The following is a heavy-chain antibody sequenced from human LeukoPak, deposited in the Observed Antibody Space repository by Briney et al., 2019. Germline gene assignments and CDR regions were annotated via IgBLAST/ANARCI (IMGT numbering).Heavy chain of an antibody. CDR1: GFTFSSYS. CDR3: ARGGPVVVPATDY. CDR2: ISSSSSYI. Sequence: GGSLRLFCAASGFTFSSYSMNWVRQAPGKGLEWVSSISSSSSYIYYADSVKGRFTISRDNAKNSLYLQMNSLRAEDTALYYCARGGPVVVPATDYWGQGTLVTVSS. J-gene: IGHJ4*02. V-gene: IGHV3-21*01. D-gene: IGHD2-2*01.